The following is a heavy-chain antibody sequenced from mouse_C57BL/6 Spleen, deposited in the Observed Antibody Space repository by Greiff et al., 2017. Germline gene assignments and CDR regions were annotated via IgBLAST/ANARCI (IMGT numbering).Heavy chain of an antibody. V-gene: IGHV5-17*01. Sequence: EVMLVESGGGLVKPGGSLKLSCAASGFTFSDYGMHWVRQAPEKGLEWVAYISSGSSTIYYADTVKGRFTISRDNAKNTLFLQMTSLRSEDTAMYDCARELPYDMDYWGQGTSVTVSS. J-gene: IGHJ4*01. CDR2: ISSGSSTI. CDR3: ARELPYDMDY. CDR1: GFTFSDYG.